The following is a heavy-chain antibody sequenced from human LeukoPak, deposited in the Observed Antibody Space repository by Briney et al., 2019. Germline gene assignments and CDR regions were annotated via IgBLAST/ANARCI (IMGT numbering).Heavy chain of an antibody. D-gene: IGHD3-10*01. CDR2: FYYSGST. CDR3: ARAPYGSASNNYYMDV. CDR1: GVSISSYY. J-gene: IGHJ6*03. V-gene: IGHV4-59*01. Sequence: PSETLSLTCTVSGVSISSYYWSWIRQPPGKGLEWIGYFYYSGSTNYNPSLKSRVIISVDTSENQLALNLSSVTAADTAVYYCARAPYGSASNNYYMDVWGKGTTVTVSS.